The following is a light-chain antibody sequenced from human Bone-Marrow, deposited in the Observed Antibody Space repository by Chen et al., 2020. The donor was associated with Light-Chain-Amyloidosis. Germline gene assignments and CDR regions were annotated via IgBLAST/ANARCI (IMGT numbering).Light chain of an antibody. V-gene: IGLV2-14*01. Sequence: QSALTQPASVSGSPGQSITISCTGSSSDVGGYDYVSWYQQHPGKAPQLIIYDVSNRPSGVSDRFSGSKSGYTASLTISGLQADDEADYYCTSYTSSRTRVFGTGTKVTV. CDR1: SSDVGGYDY. J-gene: IGLJ1*01. CDR3: TSYTSSRTRV. CDR2: DVS.